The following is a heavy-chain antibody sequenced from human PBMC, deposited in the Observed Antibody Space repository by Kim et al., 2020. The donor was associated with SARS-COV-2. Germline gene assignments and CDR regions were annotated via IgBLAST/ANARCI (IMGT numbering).Heavy chain of an antibody. V-gene: IGHV1-46*01. Sequence: QKFQGRVTMNRDTSTSTVYMELSSLRSEDTAVYYCARHATTVTTSSKFDYWGQGTLVTVSS. J-gene: IGHJ4*02. D-gene: IGHD4-17*01. CDR3: ARHATTVTTSSKFDY.